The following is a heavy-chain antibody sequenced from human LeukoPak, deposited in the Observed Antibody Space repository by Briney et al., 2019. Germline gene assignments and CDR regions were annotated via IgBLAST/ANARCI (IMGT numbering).Heavy chain of an antibody. J-gene: IGHJ4*02. CDR2: IYYSGST. CDR3: AGHGWGGRSYYFDY. Sequence: SETLSLTCTVSGGSISSYYWSWIRQPPGKGLEWIGYIYYSGSTNYNPSLKSRVTISVDTSKNQFSLKLSSVTAADTAVYYCAGHGWGGRSYYFDYWGQGTLVTVSS. CDR1: GGSISSYY. V-gene: IGHV4-59*08. D-gene: IGHD6-19*01.